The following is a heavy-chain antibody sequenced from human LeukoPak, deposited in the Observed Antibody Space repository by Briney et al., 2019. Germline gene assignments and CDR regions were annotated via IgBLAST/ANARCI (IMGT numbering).Heavy chain of an antibody. CDR2: INQDGCEK. J-gene: IGHJ6*03. D-gene: IGHD4-11*01. CDR3: TRVEETATTAAIIRKYSYYYYYMDV. CDR1: GFTFSTYR. V-gene: IGHV3-7*01. Sequence: GGSLRLSCAGSGFTFSTYRMSWVRQAPGKGLVWVDNINQDGCEKHYVDSVKGRFTISRDNAKNSLYLQMSSLRAEDTAVYYCTRVEETATTAAIIRKYSYYYYYMDVWGKGNTVTVSS.